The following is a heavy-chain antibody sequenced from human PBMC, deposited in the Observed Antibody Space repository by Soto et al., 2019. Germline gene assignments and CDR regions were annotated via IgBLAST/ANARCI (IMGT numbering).Heavy chain of an antibody. J-gene: IGHJ6*02. D-gene: IGHD1-26*01. V-gene: IGHV3-23*01. CDR3: VTTYQYTGSYWDYYYGMDV. CDR2: ISGSGGST. CDR1: GFTFSSYA. Sequence: GGSLRLSCAASGFTFSSYAMSWVRQAPGKGLEWVSAISGSGGSTYYADSGKGRFTISRDNSKNTLYLQMNSLRAEDTAVYYGVTTYQYTGSYWDYYYGMDVWGQGTTVTVSS.